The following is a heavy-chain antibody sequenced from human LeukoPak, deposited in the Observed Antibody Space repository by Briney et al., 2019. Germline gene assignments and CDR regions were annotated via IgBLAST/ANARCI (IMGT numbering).Heavy chain of an antibody. CDR3: ARSRNLRTSHFDY. Sequence: PSETLSLTCSVSSGSISNYYWNWIRQSPGRGLDWIGYIYDSGTTNYNPSHKTRVTISLDTYKSQFFLRLSSVTAADTAVYYCARSRNLRTSHFDYWGQGIRVAVSS. D-gene: IGHD1-14*01. V-gene: IGHV4-59*03. CDR1: SGSISNYY. J-gene: IGHJ4*02. CDR2: IYDSGTT.